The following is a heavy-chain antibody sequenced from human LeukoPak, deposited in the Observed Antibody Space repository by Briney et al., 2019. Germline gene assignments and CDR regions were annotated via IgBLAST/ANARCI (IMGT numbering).Heavy chain of an antibody. Sequence: PGGSLRLSCAASGFTFSSYSMNWVRQAPGKGLQWVSSISTSSAYIHYADSVKGRFTISRDNAKNSLYLQMNSLRAEDTAVYYCARDEGSSGWYNYWGQGTLVTVSS. D-gene: IGHD6-19*01. V-gene: IGHV3-21*01. J-gene: IGHJ4*02. CDR2: ISTSSAYI. CDR1: GFTFSSYS. CDR3: ARDEGSSGWYNY.